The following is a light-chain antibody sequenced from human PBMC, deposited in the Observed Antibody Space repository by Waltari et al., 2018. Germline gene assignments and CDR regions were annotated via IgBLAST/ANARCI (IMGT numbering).Light chain of an antibody. Sequence: QSALTQPASVSGSPGQSITISCTGTSNDVGSYNLVSWYQQYPGKAPTPMIYEVTKRPSGVSSRFAGSKSGNTASLTTSGLQAEDEADYYCSSYAGSTTLVIFGGGTKLTV. CDR3: SSYAGSTTLVI. CDR1: SNDVGSYNL. V-gene: IGLV2-23*02. CDR2: EVT. J-gene: IGLJ2*01.